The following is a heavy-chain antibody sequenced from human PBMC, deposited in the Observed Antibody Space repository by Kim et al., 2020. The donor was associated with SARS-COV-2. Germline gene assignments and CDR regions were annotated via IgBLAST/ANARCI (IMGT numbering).Heavy chain of an antibody. V-gene: IGHV3-33*01. CDR3: VRDPVRTVGADRDY. J-gene: IGHJ4*02. Sequence: GDSVKGRFTVSRDSSKRTVDLQMNSLSADDTGVYYCVRDPVRTVGADRDYWGQGTLVTVSS. D-gene: IGHD1-26*01.